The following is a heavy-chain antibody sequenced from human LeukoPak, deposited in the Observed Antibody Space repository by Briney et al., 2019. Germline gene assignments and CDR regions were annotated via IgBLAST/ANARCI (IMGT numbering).Heavy chain of an antibody. CDR1: GGTFSSYA. V-gene: IGHV1-69*04. CDR3: ARVYDFWYAFDI. D-gene: IGHD3-3*01. J-gene: IGHJ3*02. CDR2: IIPILGIA. Sequence: PGASVKVSCKASGGTFSSYAISWVRQAPGQGLEWMGRIIPILGIANYAQKFQGRVTITADKSTSTAYMELSSPRSEDTAVYYCARVYDFWYAFDIWGQGTMVTVSS.